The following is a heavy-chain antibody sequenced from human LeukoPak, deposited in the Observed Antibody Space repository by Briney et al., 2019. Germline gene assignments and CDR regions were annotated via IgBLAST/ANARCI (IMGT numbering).Heavy chain of an antibody. J-gene: IGHJ4*02. V-gene: IGHV1-46*01. Sequence: ASVKLSCKSSGYTFTSYHMHWVRQAPGQGLEWMGIINPSGGSTSYAQKFQGRVTMTRATSTSTVYMELSSLRSEDTAVYYCARSNNYYESSGYYAKSRRDFDYWGQGTLVTVSS. CDR1: GYTFTSYH. CDR2: INPSGGST. CDR3: ARSNNYYESSGYYAKSRRDFDY. D-gene: IGHD3-22*01.